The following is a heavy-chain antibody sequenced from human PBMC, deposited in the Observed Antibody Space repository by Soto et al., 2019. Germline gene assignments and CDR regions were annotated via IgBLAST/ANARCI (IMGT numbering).Heavy chain of an antibody. J-gene: IGHJ4*02. CDR2: INPGGGST. Sequence: ASVKVSCKASGYTCTSYYMHWVRQAPGQGLEWMGIINPGGGSTSYAQKFQGRVTMNRDTSTSTVYMELSSLRSEDTAVYYCATGRATLMDYWGQGTLVTVSS. CDR3: ATGRATLMDY. D-gene: IGHD1-26*01. V-gene: IGHV1-46*01. CDR1: GYTCTSYY.